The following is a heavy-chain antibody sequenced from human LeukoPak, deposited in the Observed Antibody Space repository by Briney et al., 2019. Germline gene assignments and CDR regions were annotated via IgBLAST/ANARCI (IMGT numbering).Heavy chain of an antibody. CDR1: GFSVSTNY. D-gene: IGHD3-10*01. V-gene: IGHV3-53*01. J-gene: IGHJ2*01. Sequence: GASLRLSCEGSGFSVSTNYMNWVRQAPGKGLEWVSILDSGSSTYYTDSVKGRFTVSRDDSKNTLFLHMNSLGVEDTAVYYCARVGDHYHWYLDVWGRGTLVTVSS. CDR2: LDSGSST. CDR3: ARVGDHYHWYLDV.